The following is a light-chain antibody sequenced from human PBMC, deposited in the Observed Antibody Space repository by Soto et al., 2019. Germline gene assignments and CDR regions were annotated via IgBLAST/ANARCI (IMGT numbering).Light chain of an antibody. V-gene: IGLV2-14*01. Sequence: QSALTQPASVSGSPGQSITISCTGTSSDVGGYNHVSWYQQRPGKAPKLMIYDVNNRPSGVSDRFSGSKSDNTASLTISGLQAEDEADYYCASYTSSSSLVVFGVGTQLTVL. CDR3: ASYTSSSSLVV. J-gene: IGLJ2*01. CDR1: SSDVGGYNH. CDR2: DVN.